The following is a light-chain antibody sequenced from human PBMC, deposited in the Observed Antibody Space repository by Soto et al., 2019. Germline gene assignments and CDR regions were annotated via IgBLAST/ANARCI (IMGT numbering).Light chain of an antibody. J-gene: IGKJ3*01. CDR2: DAS. CDR1: QSVSSY. CDR3: QQRSRAVT. V-gene: IGKV3-11*01. Sequence: EIVLTQSPATLSLSPGERATLSCRASQSVSSYLAWYQQKPGQAPRLLIYDASNRATGIPARFSGSGSGTDFTLTISSLEPEDFAVYYCQQRSRAVTFGPGTKVDIK.